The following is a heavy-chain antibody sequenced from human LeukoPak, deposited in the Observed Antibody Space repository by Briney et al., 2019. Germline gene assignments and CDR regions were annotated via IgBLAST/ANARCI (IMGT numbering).Heavy chain of an antibody. CDR2: INHSGST. J-gene: IGHJ4*02. CDR3: ARANTYDFWSGYYPYFDY. Sequence: PSETLSLTCAVYGGSFSGYYWSWIRQPPGKGLEWIGGINHSGSTNYNPSLKSRVTISVDTSKNQFSLKLSSVTAADTAVYYCARANTYDFWSGYYPYFDYWGQGTLVTVSS. CDR1: GGSFSGYY. V-gene: IGHV4-34*01. D-gene: IGHD3-3*01.